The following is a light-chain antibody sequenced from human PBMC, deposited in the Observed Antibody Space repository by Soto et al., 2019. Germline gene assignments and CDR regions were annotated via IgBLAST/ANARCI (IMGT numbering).Light chain of an antibody. CDR2: DVS. CDR1: SSDVGGYNY. CDR3: SSYTSSSTLVV. Sequence: QSALTQPASVSGSPGQSITISCTGTSSDVGGYNYVSWYQQHPGKAPQLMIYDVSNRPSGVSNRFSGSKSGNTASLTISGLQAEDGADYYCSSYTSSSTLVVFGTGTKLTVL. J-gene: IGLJ1*01. V-gene: IGLV2-14*01.